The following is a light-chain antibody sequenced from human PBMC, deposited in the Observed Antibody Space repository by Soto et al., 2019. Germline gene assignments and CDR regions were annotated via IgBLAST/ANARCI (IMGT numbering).Light chain of an antibody. CDR1: QSVSSY. J-gene: IGKJ1*01. V-gene: IGKV3-11*01. Sequence: EIVLTQSPATLSLSPGERATLSCRASQSVSSYLAWYQHKPGQAPRLLIYDASNRATGIPARFSGSGSGTDFTLTISSLEPEDFAIYYGQQRNNWPPWTFGQGTKVEIK. CDR3: QQRNNWPPWT. CDR2: DAS.